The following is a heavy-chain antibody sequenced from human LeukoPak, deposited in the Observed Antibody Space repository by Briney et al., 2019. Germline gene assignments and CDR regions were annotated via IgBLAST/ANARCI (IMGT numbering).Heavy chain of an antibody. D-gene: IGHD3-10*01. CDR2: ISSSGNTI. CDR1: GFKLSDYY. J-gene: IGHJ3*02. Sequence: GGSLRLSCAASGFKLSDYYMSWLRQAPGKGLEWASYISSSGNTIYYGESMQGRFTTSSDKAKNSLYLRMNGMRAEDTAVYYCAREGISGAFDIWGQGTMVTVSS. CDR3: AREGISGAFDI. V-gene: IGHV3-11*01.